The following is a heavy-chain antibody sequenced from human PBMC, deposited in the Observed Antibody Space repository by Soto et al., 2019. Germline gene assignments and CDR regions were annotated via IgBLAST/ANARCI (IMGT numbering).Heavy chain of an antibody. D-gene: IGHD3-22*01. CDR3: AKDGLFYDSSGYYDY. V-gene: IGHV3-23*01. J-gene: IGHJ4*02. CDR1: GFTFRSYA. CDR2: ISGSGDNT. Sequence: EVQLLESGGGLVQPGGSLRLSCAASGFTFRSYAMSWVRQAPGKGLEWVSAISGSGDNTYYADSVKGRFTISRDNSKNTLYLQTNSLRAEDTAVYHCAKDGLFYDSSGYYDYWGQGTLVTVSS.